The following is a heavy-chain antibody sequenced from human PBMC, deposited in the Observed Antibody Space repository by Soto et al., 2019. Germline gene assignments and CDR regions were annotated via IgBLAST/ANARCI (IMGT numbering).Heavy chain of an antibody. J-gene: IGHJ6*02. CDR3: AREAVQWSYYYGLDV. CDR1: GFTFSSYG. Sequence: QVQLVESGGGVVQPGRSLRLSCAASGFTFSSYGMHWVRQATGKGLEWVALIWYDGSIKYYADSVKGRFTISRDNSKNTLYLQTNSLRAEDTAVYYCAREAVQWSYYYGLDVWGPGTTVTVTS. V-gene: IGHV3-33*01. D-gene: IGHD1-26*01. CDR2: IWYDGSIK.